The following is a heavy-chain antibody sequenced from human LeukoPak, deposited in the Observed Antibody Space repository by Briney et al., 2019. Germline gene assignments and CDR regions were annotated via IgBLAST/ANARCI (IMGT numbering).Heavy chain of an antibody. V-gene: IGHV4-39*01. D-gene: IGHD3-10*01. J-gene: IGHJ4*02. CDR3: ARHKEGAGSYCDF. CDR1: GDSMTSTVYY. Sequence: PSETLSLTCNVSGDSMTSTVYYWGWIRQPPGKGLEWIGSIYYSGSTYYHPSLKSRVTMSVDTSKNQFSLKVNSVTAADTAVYYCARHKEGAGSYCDFWGQGTLVTVSS. CDR2: IYYSGST.